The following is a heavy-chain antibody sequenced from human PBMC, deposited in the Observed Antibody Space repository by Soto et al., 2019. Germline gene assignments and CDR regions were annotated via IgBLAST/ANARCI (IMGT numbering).Heavy chain of an antibody. V-gene: IGHV3-74*01. CDR1: GFTFSSYW. J-gene: IGHJ4*02. CDR3: ARPPRYSGSYTQFDY. CDR2: INSDGSST. D-gene: IGHD1-26*01. Sequence: PGGSLRLSCAASGFTFSSYWMHWVRQAPGKGLVWVSRINSDGSSTSYADSVKGRFTISRDNAKNTLYLQMNSLRAEDTAVDYGARPPRYSGSYTQFDYWGQGTLVTVSS.